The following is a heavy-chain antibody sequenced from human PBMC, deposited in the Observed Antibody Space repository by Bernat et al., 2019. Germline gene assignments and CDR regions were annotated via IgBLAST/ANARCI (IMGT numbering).Heavy chain of an antibody. J-gene: IGHJ5*02. CDR1: GFTFSSYG. CDR3: AKDLVTYYYDSSGYS. CDR2: ISYDGSNK. V-gene: IGHV3-30*18. D-gene: IGHD3-22*01. Sequence: QVQLVESGGGVVQPGRSLRLSCAASGFTFSSYGIHWVRQAPGKGLEWVAVISYDGSNKYYADSVKGRFTISRDNSKNTLYLQMNSLRAEDTAVYYCAKDLVTYYYDSSGYSWGQGTLVTVSS.